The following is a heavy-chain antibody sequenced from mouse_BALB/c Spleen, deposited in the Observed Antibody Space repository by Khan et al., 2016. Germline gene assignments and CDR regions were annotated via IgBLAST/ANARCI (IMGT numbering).Heavy chain of an antibody. J-gene: IGHJ3*01. D-gene: IGHD4-1*01. Sequence: EVELVESGGGLVKPGGSLKLSCAASGFTFNDYTMSWVRQTPEKRLEWVATISSGGSYTYYLDSVKGRFTISRDNAKNTLYLQMSSLKSEDTAMYGCTRDPPGEIEPTWFAYWGQGTLVTVSA. CDR1: GFTFNDYT. CDR2: ISSGGSYT. CDR3: TRDPPGEIEPTWFAY. V-gene: IGHV5-6-4*01.